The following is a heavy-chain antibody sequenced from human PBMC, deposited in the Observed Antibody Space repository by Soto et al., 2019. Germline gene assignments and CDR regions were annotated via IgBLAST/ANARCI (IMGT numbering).Heavy chain of an antibody. D-gene: IGHD3-10*01. J-gene: IGHJ4*02. Sequence: WGSLRLSCVASGVTFVSRAISFFRHSPFEGLEWVSTITDTGGDAKYADSVRGRFTISRDNSKNTLHLQMSSLRAEDSAVYYCARGSTDSYPGSRIFDFWGRGTLVTVSS. CDR3: ARGSTDSYPGSRIFDF. V-gene: IGHV3-23*01. CDR1: GVTFVSRA. CDR2: ITDTGGDA.